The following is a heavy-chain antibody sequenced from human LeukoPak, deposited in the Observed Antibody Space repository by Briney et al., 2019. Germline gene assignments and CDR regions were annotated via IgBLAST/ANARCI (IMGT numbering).Heavy chain of an antibody. Sequence: PSKTLSLTCTVSGGSISSYYWSWIRQPPGKGLEWIGYIYYSGSTNYNPSLKSRVTISVDTSKNQFSLKLSSVTAADTAVYYCARYYYGSGSLGHFDYWGQGTLVTVSS. V-gene: IGHV4-59*01. D-gene: IGHD3-10*01. CDR1: GGSISSYY. J-gene: IGHJ4*02. CDR3: ARYYYGSGSLGHFDY. CDR2: IYYSGST.